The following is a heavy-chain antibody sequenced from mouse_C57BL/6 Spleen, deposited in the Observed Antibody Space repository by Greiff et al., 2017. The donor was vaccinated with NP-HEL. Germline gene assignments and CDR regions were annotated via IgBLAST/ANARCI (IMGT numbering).Heavy chain of an antibody. CDR2: ISDGGSYT. CDR3: ARRYYGSSFDY. CDR1: GFTFSSYA. V-gene: IGHV5-4*01. Sequence: EVQGVESGAGLVKPGGSLKLSCAASGFTFSSYAMSWVHQTPEQRLEWVATISDGGSYTYYPDNVKGRFTISRDDAKNNLYLQMSHLKSEDTAMYYCARRYYGSSFDYWGQGTTLTVSS. D-gene: IGHD1-1*01. J-gene: IGHJ2*01.